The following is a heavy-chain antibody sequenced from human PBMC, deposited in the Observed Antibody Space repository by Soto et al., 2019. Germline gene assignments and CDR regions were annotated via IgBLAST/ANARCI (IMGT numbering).Heavy chain of an antibody. Sequence: QVQLVESGGGVVQPGRSLRLSCAASGFTFSSYGMHWVRQAPGKGLEWVAVIWYDGSNKYYADSVKGRFTISRDNSKNTLYLQMNSLRAEDTAVYYCARDAKVSSSWYQRSYYYYYYGMDVWGQGTTVTVSS. J-gene: IGHJ6*02. CDR3: ARDAKVSSSWYQRSYYYYYYGMDV. V-gene: IGHV3-33*01. CDR2: IWYDGSNK. CDR1: GFTFSSYG. D-gene: IGHD6-13*01.